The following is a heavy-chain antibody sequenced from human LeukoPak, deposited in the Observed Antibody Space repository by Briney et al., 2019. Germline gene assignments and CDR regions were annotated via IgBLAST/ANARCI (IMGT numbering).Heavy chain of an antibody. CDR1: GFTVSSNY. V-gene: IGHV3-53*01. D-gene: IGHD1-26*01. CDR3: AKDKGSGTYPPY. CDR2: IYSGGST. J-gene: IGHJ4*02. Sequence: GGSLRLSCAASGFTVSSNYMSWVRQAPGKGLEWVSVIYSGGSTYYADSVKGRFTISRDNSKNRLYLQMNSLTAEDTAVYYCAKDKGSGTYPPYWGQGTLVTVSS.